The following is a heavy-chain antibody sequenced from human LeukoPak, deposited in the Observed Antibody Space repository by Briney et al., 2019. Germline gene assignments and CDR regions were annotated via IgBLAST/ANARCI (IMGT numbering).Heavy chain of an antibody. CDR3: ARDSNSLFDY. J-gene: IGHJ4*02. CDR1: GGAFTSYT. V-gene: IGHV1-69*04. CDR2: FIPIFGIA. D-gene: IGHD5-24*01. Sequence: SVKLSCKASGGAFTSYTISLVRHAPAQGLEWMGRFIPIFGIANYAQKFQGRVTITADKSTSTAYMELSSLRPEDTAVYYCARDSNSLFDYWGQGNLVTVSS.